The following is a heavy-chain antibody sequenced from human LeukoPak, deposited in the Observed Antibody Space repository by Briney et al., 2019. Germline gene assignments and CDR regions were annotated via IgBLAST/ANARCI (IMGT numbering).Heavy chain of an antibody. CDR3: ATIETYYYETSGYFFDY. CDR1: GFSFSDRY. V-gene: IGHV3-11*01. CDR2: ISHSSGTM. J-gene: IGHJ4*02. Sequence: GGSLRLSCTAAGFSFSDRYMTWIRQAPGKGLEWIAYISHSSGTMYYADSVKGRFTISRDNARNSLYLQMNSLRAEDTAVYYCATIETYYYETSGYFFDYWGRGTLATVSS. D-gene: IGHD3-22*01.